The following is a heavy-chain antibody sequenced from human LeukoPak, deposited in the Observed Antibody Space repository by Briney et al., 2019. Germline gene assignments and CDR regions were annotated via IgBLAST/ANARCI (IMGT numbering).Heavy chain of an antibody. CDR3: AHSDLPVGGKGTDWFDP. Sequence: ESGPTLVNPTQPLTLTYTVSGFSPSTSGVGGGWIRQPPGKALEWLALIYWDDDKRYSPSLKSRLSIMKDISKKQVVLTMTNMDPVDTATYHCAHSDLPVGGKGTDWFDPWGQGTLVIVSS. D-gene: IGHD6-19*01. J-gene: IGHJ5*02. V-gene: IGHV2-5*02. CDR1: GFSPSTSGVG. CDR2: IYWDDDK.